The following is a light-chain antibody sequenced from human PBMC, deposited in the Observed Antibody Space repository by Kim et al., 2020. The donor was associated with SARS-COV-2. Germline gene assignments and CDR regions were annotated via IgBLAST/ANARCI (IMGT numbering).Light chain of an antibody. CDR3: MQSTQWPGT. Sequence: PASIYFRCSQSRVHCDGNTYLRWFQQRPGQSPRRLNYKDSNRDSGVSDRFSGSGSGTDFTLKISRVEAEDVGVYYCMQSTQWPGTFGGGTKVEI. J-gene: IGKJ4*01. CDR2: KDS. V-gene: IGKV2-30*02. CDR1: QSRVHCDGNTY.